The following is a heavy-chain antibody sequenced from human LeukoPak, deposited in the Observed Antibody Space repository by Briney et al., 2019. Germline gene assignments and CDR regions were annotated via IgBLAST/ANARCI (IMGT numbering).Heavy chain of an antibody. V-gene: IGHV3-23*01. Sequence: GGSLRLSCAASGFSFSSYAMSWVRQAPGKGLLWVSAIGASGTTTWYADSVKGRFTISRDNSKNTLYVQMNSLRAEDTAVYYCAKGNWNSYPGWFDPWGQGTLVTVSS. J-gene: IGHJ5*02. D-gene: IGHD1-1*01. CDR2: IGASGTTT. CDR3: AKGNWNSYPGWFDP. CDR1: GFSFSSYA.